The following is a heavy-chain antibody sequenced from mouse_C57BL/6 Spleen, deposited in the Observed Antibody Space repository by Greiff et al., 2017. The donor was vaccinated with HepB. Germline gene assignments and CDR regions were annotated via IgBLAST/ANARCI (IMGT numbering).Heavy chain of an antibody. CDR3: ARSDYDYPMDY. D-gene: IGHD2-4*01. CDR1: GYTFTSYW. Sequence: VQLQQPGAELVMPGASVKLSCKASGYTFTSYWMHWVKQRPGQGLEWIGEIDPSDSYTNYNEKFKGKATLTADKSSSTAYMQLSSLTSEDSAVYFCARSDYDYPMDYWGQGTSVTVAS. V-gene: IGHV1-69*01. J-gene: IGHJ4*01. CDR2: IDPSDSYT.